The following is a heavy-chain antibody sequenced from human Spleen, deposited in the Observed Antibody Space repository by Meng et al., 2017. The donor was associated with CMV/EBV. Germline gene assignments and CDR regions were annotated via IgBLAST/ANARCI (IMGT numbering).Heavy chain of an antibody. CDR3: ARGRYYDFWSGYHYTLDY. D-gene: IGHD3-3*01. J-gene: IGHJ4*02. V-gene: IGHV1-8*03. CDR1: TFISYD. Sequence: TFISYDIHWVRQATGQGLEWMGWMNPNSGHTGFAQKFQGRATITRNTSISTAYMELSSLRSEDTAVYYCARGRYYDFWSGYHYTLDYWGQGTLVTVSS. CDR2: MNPNSGHT.